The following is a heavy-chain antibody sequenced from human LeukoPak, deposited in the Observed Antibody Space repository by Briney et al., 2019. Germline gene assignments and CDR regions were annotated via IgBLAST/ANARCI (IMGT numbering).Heavy chain of an antibody. J-gene: IGHJ4*02. CDR3: AKNSVIAAADNGGFFDY. CDR2: ISGSGGYT. D-gene: IGHD6-13*01. CDR1: GFTFSNYA. Sequence: GGSLRLSCEASGFTFSNYAMGWVRQAPGKGLEWDSGISGSGGYTYYAEPVKGRFTISRDNSKNTLYLQMNSLRAEDTAIYYCAKNSVIAAADNGGFFDYWGQGTLVTVSS. V-gene: IGHV3-23*01.